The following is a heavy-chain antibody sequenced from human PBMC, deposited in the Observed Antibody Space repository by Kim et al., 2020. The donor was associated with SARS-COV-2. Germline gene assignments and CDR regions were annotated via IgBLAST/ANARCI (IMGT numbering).Heavy chain of an antibody. CDR2: INPNSGGT. Sequence: ASVKVSCKASGYTFTGYYMHWVRQAPGQGLEWMGRINPNSGGTNYAQKFQGRVTMTRDTSISTAYMELSRLRSDDTAVYYCARDLAPTGFGDGYGMDVWGQGTTVTVSS. V-gene: IGHV1-2*06. D-gene: IGHD3-10*01. J-gene: IGHJ6*02. CDR1: GYTFTGYY. CDR3: ARDLAPTGFGDGYGMDV.